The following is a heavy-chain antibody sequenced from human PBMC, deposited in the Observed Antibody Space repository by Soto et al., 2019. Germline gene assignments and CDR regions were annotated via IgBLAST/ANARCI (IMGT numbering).Heavy chain of an antibody. J-gene: IGHJ3*02. CDR3: ARTSRVAVAGTRDDAFDI. V-gene: IGHV5-51*01. D-gene: IGHD6-19*01. CDR1: GYRFTIYW. Sequence: PGESLKISCKGSGYRFTIYWIAWVRQRPGKGLEWMGIIYPDDPDTRYSPSFQGQVTISADKSISTAYLQWSSLKASDSAMYYCARTSRVAVAGTRDDAFDIWGQGTMVTVSS. CDR2: IYPDDPDT.